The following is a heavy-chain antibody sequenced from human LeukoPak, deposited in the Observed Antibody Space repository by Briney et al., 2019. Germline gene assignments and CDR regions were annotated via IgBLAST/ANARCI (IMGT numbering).Heavy chain of an antibody. CDR1: GFTFDDYA. CDR3: AKGSSPQYGMDV. V-gene: IGHV3-9*01. Sequence: PGGSLRLSCAASGFTFDDYAMHWVRQAPGKGLEWVSGISWNSGSIGYADSVKGRFTISRDNAKNSLYLQMNSLRAEDTALYYCAKGSSPQYGMDVWGQGTTVNVSS. CDR2: ISWNSGSI. J-gene: IGHJ6*02.